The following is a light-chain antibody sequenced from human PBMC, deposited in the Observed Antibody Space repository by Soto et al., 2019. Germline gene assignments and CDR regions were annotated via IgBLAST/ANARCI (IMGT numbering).Light chain of an antibody. J-gene: IGKJ4*01. Sequence: EIVLTQSPATLSVSPGDIATLSCRASQSVGNNFAWYQQKPGQAPRLLIFATSTRATGVPARFSGSGSGTEFTLTISSLQSEDFAVYYCQQYGDWPLTFGGGAKVE. CDR3: QQYGDWPLT. CDR1: QSVGNN. CDR2: ATS. V-gene: IGKV3-15*01.